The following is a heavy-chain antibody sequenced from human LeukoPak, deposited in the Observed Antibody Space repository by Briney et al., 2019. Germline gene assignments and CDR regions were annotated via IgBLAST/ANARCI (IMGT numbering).Heavy chain of an antibody. Sequence: EASVTVPCTASGGTFSSYAISWVRQAPGQGLEWMGGIIPIFGTANYAQKFQGRVTITADESTSTAYMELSSLRSEDTAVYYCARDSRSYCGGDCNDYWGQGTLATVSS. V-gene: IGHV1-69*13. CDR2: IIPIFGTA. D-gene: IGHD2-21*02. J-gene: IGHJ4*02. CDR3: ARDSRSYCGGDCNDY. CDR1: GGTFSSYA.